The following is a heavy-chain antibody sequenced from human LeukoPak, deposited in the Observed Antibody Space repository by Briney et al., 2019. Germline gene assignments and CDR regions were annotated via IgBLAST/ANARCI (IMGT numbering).Heavy chain of an antibody. D-gene: IGHD4-23*01. CDR3: ARQYGGNSEFDY. J-gene: IGHJ4*02. CDR1: GGSISSYY. CDR2: IYYSGST. Sequence: SETLSLTCTVSGGSISSYYWSWIRQPPGKGLEWIGYIYYSGSTNYNPSLKSRVTISVDTSKNQFSLKLSSVTAADTAVYYCARQYGGNSEFDYWGQGTLVTVSS. V-gene: IGHV4-59*08.